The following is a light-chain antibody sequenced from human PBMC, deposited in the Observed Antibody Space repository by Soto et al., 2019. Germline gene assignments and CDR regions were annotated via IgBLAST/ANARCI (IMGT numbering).Light chain of an antibody. Sequence: DIQMTQSPSTLSASVGDRVTITCRASQSISSWLAWYQQKPGKAPKLLIYKASSLESGVPSRFRGSGSGTEFTLTISSLQPDDFATYYCQQYNSYNTFGQGTKLEIK. J-gene: IGKJ2*01. V-gene: IGKV1-5*03. CDR2: KAS. CDR3: QQYNSYNT. CDR1: QSISSW.